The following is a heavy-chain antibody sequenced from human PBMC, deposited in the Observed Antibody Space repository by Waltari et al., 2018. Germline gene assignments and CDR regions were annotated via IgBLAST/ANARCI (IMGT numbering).Heavy chain of an antibody. Sequence: EVQLVESGGGLVKPGGSLRLSCAASGFTFSSYSMNWVRQAPGKGLEWVSSISSSSSYIYYADSVKGRFTISRDNAKNSLYLQMNSLRAEDTAVYYCARVMAPLLPIDYWGQGTLVTVSS. J-gene: IGHJ4*02. CDR3: ARVMAPLLPIDY. CDR1: GFTFSSYS. D-gene: IGHD3-10*01. V-gene: IGHV3-21*01. CDR2: ISSSSSYI.